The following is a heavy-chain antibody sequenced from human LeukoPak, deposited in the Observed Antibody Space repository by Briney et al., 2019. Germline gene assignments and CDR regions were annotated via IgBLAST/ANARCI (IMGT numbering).Heavy chain of an antibody. J-gene: IGHJ4*02. CDR2: IWYDGSNK. CDR1: GFTFSSYG. V-gene: IGHV3-33*01. Sequence: PGRSLRLSCAASGFTFSSYGMHWVRQAPGKGLEWVAVIWYDGSNKYYADSVKGRFTISRDNSKNTLYLQMNSLRAEDTAVYYCARDTYYYDSSGYRNLDYWGQGTLVTVSS. CDR3: ARDTYYYDSSGYRNLDY. D-gene: IGHD3-22*01.